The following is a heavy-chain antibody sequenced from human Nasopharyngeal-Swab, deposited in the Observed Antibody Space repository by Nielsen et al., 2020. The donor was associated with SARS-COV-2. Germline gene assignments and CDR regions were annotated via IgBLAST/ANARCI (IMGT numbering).Heavy chain of an antibody. D-gene: IGHD5-12*01. CDR2: LSYDGSNK. CDR1: GFTFSSYG. J-gene: IGHJ4*02. CDR3: AKAYGGYVPFDF. V-gene: IGHV3-30*18. Sequence: GESLKISCAASGFTFSSYGMHWVRQAPGKGLGWVAVLSYDGSNKYYADPVKGRFTISRDNSKNTLYLQMNSLSAEDTAVYYCAKAYGGYVPFDFWGQGTLVTVSS.